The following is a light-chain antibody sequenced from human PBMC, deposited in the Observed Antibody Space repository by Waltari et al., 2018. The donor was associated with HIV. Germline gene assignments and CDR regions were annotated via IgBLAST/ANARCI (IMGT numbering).Light chain of an antibody. Sequence: IQISQAHPPLSPSVGARVTVTCRASRDISNDLAWYQQKSGEVPKLLMYAASALRSGVPSRFRGSVSGTDFTLTINGLQPEDVGSYYCQNYDSVPVAFGQGTRLEI. J-gene: IGKJ5*01. CDR3: QNYDSVPVA. CDR1: RDISND. V-gene: IGKV1-27*01. CDR2: AAS.